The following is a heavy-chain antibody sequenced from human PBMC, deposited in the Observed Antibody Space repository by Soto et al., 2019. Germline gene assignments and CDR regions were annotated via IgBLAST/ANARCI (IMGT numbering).Heavy chain of an antibody. D-gene: IGHD3-22*01. V-gene: IGHV4-59*01. CDR1: GGSISSYY. CDR3: ARGRIPYYYDTSGYYAVDY. J-gene: IGHJ4*02. Sequence: SETLSLTCTVSGGSISSYYWSWIRQPPGKGLEWIGYIYYSGSTNYNPSLKSRVTISVDTSKNQFSLKLSSVTAADTAVYYCARGRIPYYYDTSGYYAVDYWGQGTLVTVSS. CDR2: IYYSGST.